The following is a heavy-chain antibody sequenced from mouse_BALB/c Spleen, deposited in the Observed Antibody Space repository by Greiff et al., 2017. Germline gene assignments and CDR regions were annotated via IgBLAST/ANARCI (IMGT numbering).Heavy chain of an antibody. Sequence: VQLQQSGAELAKPGASVKMSCKASGYTFTSYWMHWVKQRPGQGLEWIGYINPSTGYTEYNQKFKDKATLTADKSSSTAYMQLSSLTSEDSAVYYCARWLRRVFDYWGQGTTLTVSS. J-gene: IGHJ2*01. D-gene: IGHD2-2*01. CDR2: INPSTGYT. CDR3: ARWLRRVFDY. CDR1: GYTFTSYW. V-gene: IGHV1-7*01.